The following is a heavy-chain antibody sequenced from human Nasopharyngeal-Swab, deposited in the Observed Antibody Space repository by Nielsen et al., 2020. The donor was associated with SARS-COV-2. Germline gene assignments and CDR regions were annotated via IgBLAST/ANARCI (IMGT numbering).Heavy chain of an antibody. D-gene: IGHD5-18*01. J-gene: IGHJ3*02. CDR1: GGSISTSYY. Sequence: GSLRLSCTVSGGSISTSYYWGWIRQPPGRGLEWIGSIDYSGNTDYNLSLKSRVTISVDTSKNQFSLRLSSVTAADTAIYYCARVDTYGPELKGAFDIWGQGTVVTVSS. V-gene: IGHV4-39*07. CDR2: IDYSGNT. CDR3: ARVDTYGPELKGAFDI.